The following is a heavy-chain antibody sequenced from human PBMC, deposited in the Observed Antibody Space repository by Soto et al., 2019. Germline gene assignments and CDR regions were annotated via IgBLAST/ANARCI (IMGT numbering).Heavy chain of an antibody. CDR3: ASGRDGYNALDY. J-gene: IGHJ4*02. D-gene: IGHD5-12*01. CDR1: GFXXXSYW. Sequence: GLVQPGGSLRLSCAASGFXXXSYWMHWVRQAXXXXLVWVSRINSDGSSTSYADSVKGRFTISRDNAKNTLYLQMNSLRAEDTAVYYCASGRDGYNALDYWGQGTLVTVSS. CDR2: INSDGSST. V-gene: IGHV3-74*01.